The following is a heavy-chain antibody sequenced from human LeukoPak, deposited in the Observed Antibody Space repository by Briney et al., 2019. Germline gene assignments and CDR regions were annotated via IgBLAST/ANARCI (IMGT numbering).Heavy chain of an antibody. V-gene: IGHV3-30*18. J-gene: IGHJ4*02. CDR3: AKGGYCSGGSCYPLDY. CDR1: GFTFSSYG. CDR2: ILYDGSNK. D-gene: IGHD2-15*01. Sequence: PGGSLRLSCAASGFTFSSYGMHWVRQAPGKGLEWVAVILYDGSNKYYADSVKGRFTISRDNSKNTLYLQMNSLRAEDTAVYYCAKGGYCSGGSCYPLDYWGQGTLVTVSS.